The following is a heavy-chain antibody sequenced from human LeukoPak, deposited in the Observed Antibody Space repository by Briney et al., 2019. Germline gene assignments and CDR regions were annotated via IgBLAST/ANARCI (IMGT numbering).Heavy chain of an antibody. V-gene: IGHV4-31*03. CDR1: GGSINSGGYY. D-gene: IGHD6-13*01. J-gene: IGHJ1*01. CDR3: ARTYSSSWSRHFQH. CDR2: IYYSGST. Sequence: SETLSLTCTVSGGSINSGGYYWSWIRQHPGKGLEWIGYIYYSGSTYYNPSLKSRVTISVDTSKNQFSLKLSSVTAADTAVYYCARTYSSSWSRHFQHWGQGTLVTVSS.